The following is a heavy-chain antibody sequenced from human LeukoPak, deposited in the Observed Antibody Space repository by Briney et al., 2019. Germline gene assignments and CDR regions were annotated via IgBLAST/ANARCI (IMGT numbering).Heavy chain of an antibody. V-gene: IGHV3-53*01. D-gene: IGHD6-19*01. Sequence: GGSLRLSCAASGFTVSSNYMSWVRQAPGKGLEWVSVIYSGGSTYYADSVKGRFTISRDNSKNTLYLQMNSLRAEDTAVYYCARQWLVDYNWFDPWGQGTLVTVSS. J-gene: IGHJ5*02. CDR1: GFTVSSNY. CDR3: ARQWLVDYNWFDP. CDR2: IYSGGST.